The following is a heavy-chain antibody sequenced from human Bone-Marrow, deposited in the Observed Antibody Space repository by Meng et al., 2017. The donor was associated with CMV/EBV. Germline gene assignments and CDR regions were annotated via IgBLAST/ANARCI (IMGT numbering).Heavy chain of an antibody. CDR3: AKDLEFSQYYDFWSGRYGMDV. J-gene: IGHJ6*01. CDR1: GFTFSSYS. V-gene: IGHV3-30*02. CDR2: IRYGGSNK. Sequence: GESLKISCAASGFTFSSYSMNWVRQAPGKGLEWVAFIRYGGSNKYYADSVKGRFTISRDNSKTTLYLQMNSLRAEDTAVYYCAKDLEFSQYYDFWSGRYGMDVWGQGTTVTGSS. D-gene: IGHD3-3*01.